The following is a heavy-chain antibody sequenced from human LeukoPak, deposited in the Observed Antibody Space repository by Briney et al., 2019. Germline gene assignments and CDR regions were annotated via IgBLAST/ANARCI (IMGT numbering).Heavy chain of an antibody. CDR2: ISSDGGT. CDR3: AKEIAAIGLPAVDY. D-gene: IGHD6-13*01. Sequence: PGGSLRLSCAASGFTFSNYAMSWVRQAPGKGLEWVSGISSDGGTFYPDPVKGRFTISRDNSKNTLYLQMNSLGAADTAIYYCAKEIAAIGLPAVDYWGQGTLVTVSS. J-gene: IGHJ4*02. V-gene: IGHV3-23*01. CDR1: GFTFSNYA.